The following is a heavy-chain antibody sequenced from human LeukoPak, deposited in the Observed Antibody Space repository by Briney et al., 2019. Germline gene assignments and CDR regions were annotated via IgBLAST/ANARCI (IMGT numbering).Heavy chain of an antibody. V-gene: IGHV4-34*01. CDR1: GGSFSGYY. Sequence: SETLSLTCAVYGGSFSGYYWSWIRQPPGKGLEWIGEINHSGSTNYNPSLKSRVTILVDTSKNQFSLNLSSVTAADTAVYYCARGSYDSSGYYFEFDPWGQGTLVTVSS. J-gene: IGHJ5*02. CDR3: ARGSYDSSGYYFEFDP. CDR2: INHSGST. D-gene: IGHD3-22*01.